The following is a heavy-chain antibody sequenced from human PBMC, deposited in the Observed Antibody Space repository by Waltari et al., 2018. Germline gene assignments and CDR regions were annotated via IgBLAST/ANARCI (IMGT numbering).Heavy chain of an antibody. J-gene: IGHJ4*02. Sequence: QVQLVESGGGVVQPGRSLRLSCAASGFTFSSYAMHWVRPAPGKGLEWVAVISYDGSNKDYADSVKGRVTISRDNSKNTLYLQMNSLRAEDTAVYYCAKSGHDYIWGSYRQNYFDYWGQGTLVTVSA. V-gene: IGHV3-30-3*01. CDR1: GFTFSSYA. CDR2: ISYDGSNK. D-gene: IGHD3-16*02. CDR3: AKSGHDYIWGSYRQNYFDY.